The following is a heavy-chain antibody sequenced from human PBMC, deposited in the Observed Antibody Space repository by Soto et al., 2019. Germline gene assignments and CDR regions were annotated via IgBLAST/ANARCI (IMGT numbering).Heavy chain of an antibody. J-gene: IGHJ3*02. D-gene: IGHD3-10*01. V-gene: IGHV1-69*01. CDR3: TRDSPIRGAYYSRGAFDI. CDR2: IIPVFGRA. CDR1: GVTFVSSA. Sequence: QVQLVQSGAEVKKPGSSVTVSCKTSGVTFVSSAINWVRLVPGQGLEWMGGIIPVFGRADYAQKFQGRVTITAIESSSTSHMELSGLTSDDAAVYYCTRDSPIRGAYYSRGAFDIWGQGTMVTVSS.